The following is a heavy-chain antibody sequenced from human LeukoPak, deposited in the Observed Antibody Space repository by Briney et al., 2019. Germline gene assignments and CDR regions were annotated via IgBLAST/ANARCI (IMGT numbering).Heavy chain of an antibody. J-gene: IGHJ5*02. CDR3: ASARQWLGVSNWFDP. Sequence: GGSLRLSCAASGFTFSSYWMTWVRQAPGKGLEWVANIKYDGSEKYFVDSVKGRFTISRDNAKNLLHLQMNGLRVEDTAVYYCASARQWLGVSNWFDPWGQRTLVTVSS. D-gene: IGHD6-19*01. CDR2: IKYDGSEK. CDR1: GFTFSSYW. V-gene: IGHV3-7*01.